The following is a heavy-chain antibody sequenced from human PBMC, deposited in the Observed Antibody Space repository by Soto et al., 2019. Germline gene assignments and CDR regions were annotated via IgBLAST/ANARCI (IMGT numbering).Heavy chain of an antibody. CDR1: GYTFSNYG. V-gene: IGHV1-18*01. Sequence: QVQLVQSGAEVKKPGASVKVSCKASGYTFSNYGIAWVRQAPGQGLEWVGWINAYRGNTNYAQNLQGRVTMTADLSTSTAYMELTSLRSDDTAVYFCSIEVVSCGYSFFWFDSWGQGSRFTF. J-gene: IGHJ5*01. D-gene: IGHD5-18*01. CDR3: SIEVVSCGYSFFWFDS. CDR2: INAYRGNT.